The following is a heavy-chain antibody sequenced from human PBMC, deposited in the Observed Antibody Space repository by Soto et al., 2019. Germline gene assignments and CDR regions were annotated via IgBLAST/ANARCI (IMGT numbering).Heavy chain of an antibody. V-gene: IGHV4-59*08. D-gene: IGHD4-17*01. J-gene: IGHJ4*02. CDR1: GGSISSYY. CDR3: ARHGTLHGDYDH. Sequence: SETLSLTCTVSGGSISSYYWSWIRQPPGKGLEWIGYIYYNVNTNYNPSLKSRVTISVDTSKNQFSLKLSSVTAADTAVYYCARHGTLHGDYDHWGQGTLVTVSS. CDR2: IYYNVNT.